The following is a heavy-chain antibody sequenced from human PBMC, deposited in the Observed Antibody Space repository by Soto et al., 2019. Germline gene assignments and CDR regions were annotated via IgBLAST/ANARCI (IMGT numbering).Heavy chain of an antibody. V-gene: IGHV3-23*01. D-gene: IGHD4-17*01. Sequence: GGYLRLSCAASGFTFSSYAMSWVRQAPGKGLEWVSAISGSGGSTYYADSVKGRFTISRDNSKNTLYLQMNSLRAEDTAVYYCAKIHRLGDSGTYTDYWGQGTLVTVSS. J-gene: IGHJ4*02. CDR2: ISGSGGST. CDR3: AKIHRLGDSGTYTDY. CDR1: GFTFSSYA.